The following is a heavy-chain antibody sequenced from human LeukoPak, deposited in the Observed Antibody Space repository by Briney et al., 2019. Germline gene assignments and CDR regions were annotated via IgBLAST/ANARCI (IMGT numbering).Heavy chain of an antibody. D-gene: IGHD3-10*01. V-gene: IGHV4-34*01. CDR3: ASGKRNGSGSFYNPNYYYGLDV. CDR1: GGSFSRYY. Sequence: PSETLSLTCAVYGGSFSRYYWSWIRQPPGKGLEWIAEINHSGSTNYNPSLKSRITISVDTSRTQFSLKLTSVTAADTAVYYCASGKRNGSGSFYNPNYYYGLDVWGQGSTVTVSS. CDR2: INHSGST. J-gene: IGHJ6*02.